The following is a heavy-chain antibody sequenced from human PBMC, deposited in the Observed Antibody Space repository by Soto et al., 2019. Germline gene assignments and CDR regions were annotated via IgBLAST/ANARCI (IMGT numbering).Heavy chain of an antibody. D-gene: IGHD6-13*01. CDR2: ISSDGTNQ. V-gene: IGHV3-30-3*01. CDR1: GITFSTYS. Sequence: PGGSLRLSCTVSGITFSTYSMHWVRQAPGKGLEWVAVISSDGTNQYYADSVKGRFTISRDNSKNTLYLQMNSLRAEDTAVYYCTRDVIAAPGTFNFDYWGQGTLVTVSS. CDR3: TRDVIAAPGTFNFDY. J-gene: IGHJ4*02.